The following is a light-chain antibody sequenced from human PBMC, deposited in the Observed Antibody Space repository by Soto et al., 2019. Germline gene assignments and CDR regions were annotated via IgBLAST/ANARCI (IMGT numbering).Light chain of an antibody. CDR3: QQYGDSPRA. Sequence: NVLTRSPCTLSWAPVEGAALSCRASQSVSSSYLAWYQQKPGQAPRLLIYSTSSRATGIPDRFSGSGSGTDFTLTISRLEPADFAVYYCQQYGDSPRAFGQGTKVDIK. V-gene: IGKV3-20*01. CDR2: STS. J-gene: IGKJ1*01. CDR1: QSVSSSY.